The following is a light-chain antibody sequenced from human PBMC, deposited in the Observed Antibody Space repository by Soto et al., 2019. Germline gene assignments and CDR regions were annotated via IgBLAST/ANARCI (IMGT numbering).Light chain of an antibody. V-gene: IGKV1-9*01. CDR1: QGISSY. CDR3: QQLNNYPIT. Sequence: DIQLTQSPSFLSASVGDRVTITCRASQGISSYLAWYQQKPGKAPKLLIYAASTLQSGVPSRFSGSGSGTEFTLTNSSLQPEDFATYYCQQLNNYPITFGQGTRLEIK. J-gene: IGKJ5*01. CDR2: AAS.